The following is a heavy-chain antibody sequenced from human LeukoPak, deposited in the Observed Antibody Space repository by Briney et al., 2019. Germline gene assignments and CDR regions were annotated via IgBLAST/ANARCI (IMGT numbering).Heavy chain of an antibody. Sequence: ASVKVSCKASGYTFTNYGISWVRQAPGQGLEWMGWISAYNGNTNYAQKLQGRVTMTTNTSTSTAYTELRSLRSDDTAVYYCARVKNGQWLVPHHFDYWGQGTLVTVSS. CDR3: ARVKNGQWLVPHHFDY. V-gene: IGHV1-18*01. D-gene: IGHD6-19*01. J-gene: IGHJ4*02. CDR1: GYTFTNYG. CDR2: ISAYNGNT.